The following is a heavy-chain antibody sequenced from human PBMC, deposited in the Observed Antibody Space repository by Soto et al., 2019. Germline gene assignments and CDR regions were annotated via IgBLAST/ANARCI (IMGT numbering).Heavy chain of an antibody. J-gene: IGHJ4*02. CDR1: GFTFSSYA. Sequence: GGSLRLSCAASGFTFSSYAMSWVRQAPGKGLEWVSAISGSGGSTYYADSVKGRFTISRDNSKNTLYLQMNSLRAEDTAVYYCAKLYGYCSGGSCKGYFDYWGQGTLVTVSS. CDR3: AKLYGYCSGGSCKGYFDY. V-gene: IGHV3-23*01. D-gene: IGHD2-15*01. CDR2: ISGSGGST.